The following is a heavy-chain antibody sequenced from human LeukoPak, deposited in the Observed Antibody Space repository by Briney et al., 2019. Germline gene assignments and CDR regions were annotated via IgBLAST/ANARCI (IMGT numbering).Heavy chain of an antibody. J-gene: IGHJ4*02. CDR1: GFGFSNFW. CDR2: IKTDGSIT. CDR3: TREADPAFSASSSPDF. D-gene: IGHD6-6*01. V-gene: IGHV3-74*01. Sequence: GGSLRLSCAASGFGFSNFWMHWVRQAPGKGLEWVSRIKTDGSITAYADSVKGRFTISRDNAKNTLYLHMNSLKGEDTATYFCTREADPAFSASSSPDFWGKGTPVTVS.